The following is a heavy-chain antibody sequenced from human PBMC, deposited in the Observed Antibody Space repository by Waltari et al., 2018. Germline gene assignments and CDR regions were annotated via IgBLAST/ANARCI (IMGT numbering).Heavy chain of an antibody. J-gene: IGHJ3*02. CDR3: AIPRISSSGAFDI. V-gene: IGHV4-39*01. D-gene: IGHD6-6*01. CDR1: GGSISSSSYY. CDR2: IYYSGIT. Sequence: QLQLQESGPGLVKPSETLSLTCTVSGGSISSSSYYWGWIRQPPGKGLEWIGSIYYSGITYDNPSLKSRVTISVDTSKNQFSLKLSSVTAADTAVYYCAIPRISSSGAFDIWGQGTMVTVFS.